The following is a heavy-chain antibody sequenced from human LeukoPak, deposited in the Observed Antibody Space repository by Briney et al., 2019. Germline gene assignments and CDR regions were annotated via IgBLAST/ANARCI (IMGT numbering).Heavy chain of an antibody. D-gene: IGHD3-16*01. CDR2: VSSDGGTK. J-gene: IGHJ4*02. CDR1: KFTFSNYG. CDR3: AKDAPDYGAEVFYDY. V-gene: IGHV3-30*18. Sequence: GGSLRLSCTASKFTFSNYGMQWVRQAPGKGLEWVAVVSSDGGTKYYADSVKGRFTISRDNSKNTLYLQMNSLRAEDTAVYYCAKDAPDYGAEVFYDYWGQGTLVTVSS.